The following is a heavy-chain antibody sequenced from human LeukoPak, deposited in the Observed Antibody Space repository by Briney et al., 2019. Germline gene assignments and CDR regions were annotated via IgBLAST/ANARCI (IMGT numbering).Heavy chain of an antibody. CDR1: GGTFSSYA. D-gene: IGHD3-9*01. Sequence: ASVKVSCKASGGTFSSYAISWVRQAPGQGLEWMGRIIPILGIANYAQKFQGRVTITADKSTSTAYMELSSLRSEDTAVYYCASQYYDILTGYYREFDYWGQGTRVTVSS. CDR3: ASQYYDILTGYYREFDY. V-gene: IGHV1-69*04. J-gene: IGHJ4*02. CDR2: IIPILGIA.